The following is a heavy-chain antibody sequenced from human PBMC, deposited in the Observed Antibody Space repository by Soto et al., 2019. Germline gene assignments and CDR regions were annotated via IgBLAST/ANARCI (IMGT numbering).Heavy chain of an antibody. CDR3: SRDLGYYGSGSSGWFDP. Sequence: SETLSLTCAVSGYSISSGYYWGWIRQPPGKGLEWIGSIYHSGSTYYNPSLKSRVTITVDTSKNQFSLKLSSVTAADTAVYYFSRDLGYYGSGSSGWFDPWGQGTLVTVSS. CDR1: GYSISSGYY. D-gene: IGHD3-10*01. V-gene: IGHV4-38-2*02. CDR2: IYHSGST. J-gene: IGHJ5*02.